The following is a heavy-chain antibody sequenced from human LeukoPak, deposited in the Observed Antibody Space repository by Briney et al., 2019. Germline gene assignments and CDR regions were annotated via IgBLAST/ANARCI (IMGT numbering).Heavy chain of an antibody. CDR3: ARGGHYDSSGYTSFY. CDR2: IYSGGST. CDR1: GFTVSTNY. D-gene: IGHD3-22*01. Sequence: PGGSRRLSCAASGFTVSTNYMGWVRQAPGKGLEWVSVIYSGGSTYYADSVKGRFTISRDNSKNTLYLQMNSLRAEDTAVYYCARGGHYDSSGYTSFYWGQGTLVTVSS. J-gene: IGHJ4*02. V-gene: IGHV3-53*01.